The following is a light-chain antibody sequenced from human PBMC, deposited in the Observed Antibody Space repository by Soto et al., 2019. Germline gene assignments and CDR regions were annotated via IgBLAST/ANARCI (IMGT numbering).Light chain of an antibody. Sequence: EIVLTQSPATLSLSPGERATLSCRASQSVSYFLAWYQQKSGQAPRLLIYAASSRATGIPARFSVSGFGTDFNLAISSLEPEDGAVYYYQAHNNWQPTFGPGTKVDIK. J-gene: IGKJ3*01. V-gene: IGKV3-11*01. CDR3: QAHNNWQPT. CDR1: QSVSYF. CDR2: AAS.